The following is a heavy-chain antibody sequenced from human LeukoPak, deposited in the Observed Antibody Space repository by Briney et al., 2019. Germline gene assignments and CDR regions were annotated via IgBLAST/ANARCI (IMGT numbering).Heavy chain of an antibody. Sequence: SETLSLTRAVYGGSFSGYYWSWIRQPPGKGLEWIGEINHSGSTNYNPSLKSRVTISVDTSKNQFSLKLSSVTAADTAVYYCARGYYYGSGSYLDWGQGTLVTVSS. CDR3: ARGYYYGSGSYLD. J-gene: IGHJ4*02. CDR1: GGSFSGYY. D-gene: IGHD3-10*01. V-gene: IGHV4-34*01. CDR2: INHSGST.